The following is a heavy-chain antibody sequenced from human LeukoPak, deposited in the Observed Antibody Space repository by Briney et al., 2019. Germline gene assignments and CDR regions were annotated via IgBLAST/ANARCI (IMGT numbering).Heavy chain of an antibody. CDR1: GGSISSSSYC. D-gene: IGHD4-17*01. CDR3: ARRGLYGDFEHY. Sequence: SETLSLTCTVSGGSISSSSYCWGWIRQPPGKGLEWIGSIYYSGSTYYNPSLKSRVTISVDTSKNQFSLKLSSVTAADTAVYYCARRGLYGDFEHYWGQGALVTVSS. J-gene: IGHJ4*02. V-gene: IGHV4-39*01. CDR2: IYYSGST.